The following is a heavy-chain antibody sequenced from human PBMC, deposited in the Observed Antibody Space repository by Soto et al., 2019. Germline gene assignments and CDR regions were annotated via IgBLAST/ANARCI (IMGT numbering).Heavy chain of an antibody. V-gene: IGHV1-46*01. CDR3: ARDLSLRDSSGYYHRSGAFDI. J-gene: IGHJ3*02. CDR2: INPSGGST. CDR1: GYTFTSYY. D-gene: IGHD3-22*01. Sequence: QVQLVQSGAEVKKPGASVKVSCKASGYTFTSYYMHWVRQAPGQGLEWMGIINPSGGSTSYAQKFQGRVTMTRDTSTSTVYMELSSLRSEDTAVYYCARDLSLRDSSGYYHRSGAFDIWGQGTMVTVSS.